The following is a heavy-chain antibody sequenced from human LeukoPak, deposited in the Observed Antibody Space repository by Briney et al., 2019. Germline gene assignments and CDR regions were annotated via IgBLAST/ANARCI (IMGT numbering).Heavy chain of an antibody. CDR1: GGSITSYY. CDR2: IYYSGST. CDR3: ARENGYRYDY. V-gene: IGHV4-59*01. Sequence: SETLSLTCTVSGGSITSYYWSWIRQPPGKGLEWIGSIYYSGSTNYTPSLKSRVTISVDTSKNQFSLNLSSVTAADTALYYCARENGYRYDYWGQGTLVTVSS. D-gene: IGHD5-18*01. J-gene: IGHJ4*02.